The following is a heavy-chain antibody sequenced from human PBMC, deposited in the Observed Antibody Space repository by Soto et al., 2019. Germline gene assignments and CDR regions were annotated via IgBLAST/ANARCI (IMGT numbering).Heavy chain of an antibody. D-gene: IGHD3-22*01. J-gene: IGHJ4*02. CDR3: ARDPGPRIYYDSSGYCDY. CDR2: IWSDGIYK. V-gene: IGHV3-33*01. Sequence: SLRLSCAASGFIFSNYGMHWVRQAPGKGLEWVAVIWSDGIYKDYGDSVKGRFTVSRENAKNTVYLQINSLGVEDAAVYYCARDPGPRIYYDSSGYCDYWGQGTLVTVSS. CDR1: GFIFSNYG.